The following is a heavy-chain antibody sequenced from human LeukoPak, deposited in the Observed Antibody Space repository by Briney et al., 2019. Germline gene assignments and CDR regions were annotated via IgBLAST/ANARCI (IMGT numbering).Heavy chain of an antibody. Sequence: GRSLRLSCAASGFTFSSYAMHWVRQAPGKGLEWVAVISYDGSNKYYADSVKGRFTISRDNSKNTLYLQMNSLRAEDTAVYYCARVPYVFDLWGQGTMVTVSS. CDR2: ISYDGSNK. J-gene: IGHJ3*01. CDR1: GFTFSSYA. CDR3: ARVPYVFDL. V-gene: IGHV3-30*04.